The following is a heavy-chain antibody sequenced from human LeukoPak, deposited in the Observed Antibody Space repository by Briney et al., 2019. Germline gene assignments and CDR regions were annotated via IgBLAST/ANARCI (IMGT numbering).Heavy chain of an antibody. Sequence: ASVKVSCKASGYTFTGYYMHWVRQAPGQGLEWMGWINPNSGGTNYAQKFQGRVTMTRDTSISTAYMELSRLRSDDTAVYYCARDGLGYCSGGSCYWGAYYYYYYYMDVWGKGTTVTVSS. D-gene: IGHD2-15*01. V-gene: IGHV1-2*02. CDR2: INPNSGGT. J-gene: IGHJ6*03. CDR3: ARDGLGYCSGGSCYWGAYYYYYYYMDV. CDR1: GYTFTGYY.